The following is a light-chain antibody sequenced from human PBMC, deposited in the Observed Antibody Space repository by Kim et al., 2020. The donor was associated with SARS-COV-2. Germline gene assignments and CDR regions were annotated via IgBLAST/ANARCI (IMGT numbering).Light chain of an antibody. CDR1: QGISNY. J-gene: IGKJ1*01. CDR2: AAS. Sequence: ASVGDRVTITCRASQGISNYLAWYQQKPGKVPKLLSYAASALQSGVPSRFSGSGSGTDFTLTISSLQPEDVATYYCQKYNSAPRTFGQGTKVDIK. V-gene: IGKV1-27*01. CDR3: QKYNSAPRT.